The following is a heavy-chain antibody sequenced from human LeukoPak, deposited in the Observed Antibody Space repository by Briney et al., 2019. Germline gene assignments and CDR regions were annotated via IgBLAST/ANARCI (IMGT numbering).Heavy chain of an antibody. V-gene: IGHV4-34*01. Sequence: SETLSLTCAVYGGSFSGYYWSWIRQPPGKGLEWIGEINHSGSTNYNPSLKSRVTISVDTSENQFSLKLSSVTAADTAVYYCARGGVTMVRGVIRNFDYWGQGTLVTVSS. CDR2: INHSGST. CDR3: ARGGVTMVRGVIRNFDY. J-gene: IGHJ4*02. D-gene: IGHD3-10*01. CDR1: GGSFSGYY.